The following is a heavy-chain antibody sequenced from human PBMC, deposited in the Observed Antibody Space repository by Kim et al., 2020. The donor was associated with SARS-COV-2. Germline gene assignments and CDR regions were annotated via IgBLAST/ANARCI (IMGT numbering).Heavy chain of an antibody. CDR3: ARVLIATGGSDY. Sequence: GGSLRLSCAASGFIFSSYTMNWVRQAPGAGLEWVSSISSSSTYIYYAESVKGRFTISRDNAKNSLFLQMNSLGADDTAVYYCARVLIATGGSDYSGPGALVTVSS. V-gene: IGHV3-21*01. CDR1: GFIFSSYT. D-gene: IGHD7-27*01. CDR2: ISSSSTYI. J-gene: IGHJ4*02.